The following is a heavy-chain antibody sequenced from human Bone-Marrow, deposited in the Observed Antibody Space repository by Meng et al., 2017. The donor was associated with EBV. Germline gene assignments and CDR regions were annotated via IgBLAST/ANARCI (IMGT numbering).Heavy chain of an antibody. CDR3: ARDVYASGSYRSDP. D-gene: IGHD3-10*01. CDR1: GGSFSGYY. V-gene: IGHV4-34*01. Sequence: QVQLQQWGAGLFKPSETLSLTCAVYGGSFSGYYWSWIRQPPGKGLEWIGEINHSGSTNYNPSLKSRVTILVDTSKNQFSLKLSSVTAADTAVYYCARDVYASGSYRSDPWGQGTLVTVSS. J-gene: IGHJ5*02. CDR2: INHSGST.